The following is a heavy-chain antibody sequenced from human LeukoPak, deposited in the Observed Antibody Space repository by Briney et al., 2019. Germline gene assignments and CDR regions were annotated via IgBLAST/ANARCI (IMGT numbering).Heavy chain of an antibody. CDR3: ASSGYSYGFYFDY. Sequence: GGSLRLSCAASGFTFSSYSMNWVRQAPGKGLEWVSYISSSSTIYYADSVKGRFTISRDNAKNSLYLQMNSLRAEDTAVYYCASSGYSYGFYFDYWGQGTLVTVSS. J-gene: IGHJ4*02. V-gene: IGHV3-48*04. D-gene: IGHD5-18*01. CDR2: ISSSSTI. CDR1: GFTFSSYS.